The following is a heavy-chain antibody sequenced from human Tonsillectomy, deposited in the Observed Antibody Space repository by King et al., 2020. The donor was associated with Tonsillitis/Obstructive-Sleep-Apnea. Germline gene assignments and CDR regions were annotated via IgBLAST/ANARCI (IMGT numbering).Heavy chain of an antibody. D-gene: IGHD3-16*01. Sequence: VQLVESGGGLVKPGGSLILSCVASGFSFTDTWMSWVRQAPAKGLEWVGRIKSKTDGGTVDYTAPVKGRLTISRDDSANILFLQMNSLKIEDTAVYYCTTDRFAWGQGTLVTVSS. CDR1: GFSFTDTW. CDR3: TTDRFA. V-gene: IGHV3-15*01. CDR2: IKSKTDGGTV. J-gene: IGHJ5*02.